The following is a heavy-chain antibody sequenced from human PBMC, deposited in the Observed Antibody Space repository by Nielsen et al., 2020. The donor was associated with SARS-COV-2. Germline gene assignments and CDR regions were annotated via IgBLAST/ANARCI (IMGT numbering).Heavy chain of an antibody. D-gene: IGHD4-23*01. CDR1: GYSFTSHW. CDR3: TRNTYGGSTDY. Sequence: GESLKISCEGSGYSFTSHWITWVRQMPGKGLEWMGRIDPSDSYTDYNPSFQGQVTISADKSISTVYLQWSGLKASDSAMYYCTRNTYGGSTDYWGQGTLVTVSS. V-gene: IGHV5-10-1*04. J-gene: IGHJ4*02. CDR2: IDPSDSYT.